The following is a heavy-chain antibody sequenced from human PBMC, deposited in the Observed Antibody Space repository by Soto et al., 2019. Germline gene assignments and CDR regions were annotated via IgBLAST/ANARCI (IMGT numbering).Heavy chain of an antibody. CDR2: ISSGGSA. CDR1: GGSINSYY. V-gene: IGHV4-4*07. Sequence: SETLSLTCNASGGSINSYYWSWIRQPAGKGLEWIGRISSGGSAIYNPSLKSRVTISVDTSKNQFSLRLTSVTAADMAVYYCAREGSYSAYNFAHGIQLWSFDFWGQGALVTVSS. D-gene: IGHD5-12*01. CDR3: AREGSYSAYNFAHGIQLWSFDF. J-gene: IGHJ4*02.